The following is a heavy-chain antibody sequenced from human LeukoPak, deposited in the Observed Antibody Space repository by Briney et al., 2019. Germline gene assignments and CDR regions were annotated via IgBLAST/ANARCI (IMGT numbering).Heavy chain of an antibody. D-gene: IGHD1-14*01. J-gene: IGHJ4*02. CDR1: GYSISSGYY. Sequence: SETLSLTCTVSGYSISSGYYWAWVRQPPGKGLEWIGSVHHSGATYYNPSLNSRLTISADTSKNQFSLKMDSVTAADTAVYYCARINFNPDYWGQGTLVSVSS. V-gene: IGHV4-38-2*02. CDR2: VHHSGAT. CDR3: ARINFNPDY.